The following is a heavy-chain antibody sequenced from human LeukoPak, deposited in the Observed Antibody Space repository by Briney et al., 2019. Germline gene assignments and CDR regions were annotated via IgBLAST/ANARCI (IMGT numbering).Heavy chain of an antibody. CDR2: INQDGGEK. J-gene: IGHJ4*02. CDR1: RFTFSSYC. CDR3: ATDYHGYFDY. Sequence: GGSLRLSCAASRFTFSSYCMTWVRQAPGKGLEWVANINQDGGEKYYVDSVKGRFTISRDNAKNSLYLQMNSLRAEDAAVYYCATDYHGYFDYWGQGTLVTVSS. V-gene: IGHV3-7*01. D-gene: IGHD1-14*01.